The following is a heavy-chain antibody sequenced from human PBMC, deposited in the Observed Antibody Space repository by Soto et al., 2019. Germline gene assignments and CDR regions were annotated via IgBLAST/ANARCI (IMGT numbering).Heavy chain of an antibody. CDR1: GFTFSNAW. CDR3: TTGHSNWNYVVVSSDY. V-gene: IGHV3-15*07. J-gene: IGHJ4*02. CDR2: IKSKTDGGTT. D-gene: IGHD1-7*01. Sequence: EVQLVESGGGLVKPGGSLRLSCAASGFTFSNAWMNWVRPAPGKGLEWVGRIKSKTDGGTTDYAAPVNGRFTISRDDSKNTLYLQMNSLKTEDTAVYYCTTGHSNWNYVVVSSDYWGQGTLVTVSS.